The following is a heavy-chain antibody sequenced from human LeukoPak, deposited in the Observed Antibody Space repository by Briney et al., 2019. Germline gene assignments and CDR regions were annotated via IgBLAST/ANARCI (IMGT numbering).Heavy chain of an antibody. CDR2: ISSSSSYI. D-gene: IGHD4-23*01. CDR1: GFTFSSYS. Sequence: GGSLRLSCAASGFTFSSYSMNWVRQAPGKGLEWVSSISSSSSYIYYADSVKGRFTISRDNSKNTLYLQMNSLRAEDTAVYYCAKDADYGGNSFDYWGQGTLVTVSS. V-gene: IGHV3-21*01. J-gene: IGHJ4*02. CDR3: AKDADYGGNSFDY.